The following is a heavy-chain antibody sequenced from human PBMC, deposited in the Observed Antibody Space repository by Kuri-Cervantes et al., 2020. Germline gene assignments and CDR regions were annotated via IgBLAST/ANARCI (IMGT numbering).Heavy chain of an antibody. V-gene: IGHV4-34*01. CDR1: GGFIRSYY. D-gene: IGHD6-19*01. CDR3: ARSFGWPGALDY. J-gene: IGHJ4*02. CDR2: INHSGSI. Sequence: SETLSLTCTVSGGFIRSYYWSWIRQPPGKGLEWIGEINHSGSINYNPSLKSRVTISVDTSKNQLSLKLSSVTAADTAVYYCARSFGWPGALDYWGQGTLVTVSS.